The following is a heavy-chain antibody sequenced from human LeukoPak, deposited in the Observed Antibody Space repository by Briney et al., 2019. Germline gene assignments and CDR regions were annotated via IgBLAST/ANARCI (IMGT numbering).Heavy chain of an antibody. Sequence: PGGSLRLSCAASAFTFNNAWMSWVRQAPGKGLEWVSTISGSDGSTYYADSVKGRFTISRDNSKNTLYLQMNSLRAEDTAVYYCAKRGSGPFFMDVWGQGTTVTVSS. CDR1: AFTFNNAW. CDR3: AKRGSGPFFMDV. D-gene: IGHD3-10*01. CDR2: ISGSDGST. V-gene: IGHV3-23*01. J-gene: IGHJ6*02.